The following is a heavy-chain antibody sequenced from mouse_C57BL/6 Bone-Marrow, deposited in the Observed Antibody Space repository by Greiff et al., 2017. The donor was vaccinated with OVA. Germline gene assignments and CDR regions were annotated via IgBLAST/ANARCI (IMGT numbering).Heavy chain of an antibody. CDR1: GYTFTDYY. CDR2: INPYNGGT. J-gene: IGHJ3*01. CDR3: ARFDGYYGFAY. V-gene: IGHV1-19*01. D-gene: IGHD2-3*01. Sequence: VQLQQSGPVLVKPGASVKMSCKASGYTFTDYYMNWVKQSHGKSLEWIGVINPYNGGTSYNQKFKGKATLTVDKSSSTAYMELNSLTSEDSAVYYCARFDGYYGFAYWGQGTLVTVSA.